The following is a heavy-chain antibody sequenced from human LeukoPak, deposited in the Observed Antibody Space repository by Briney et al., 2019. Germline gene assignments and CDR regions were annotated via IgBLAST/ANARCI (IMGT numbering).Heavy chain of an antibody. CDR3: ASSSSSGWYMSDFFDY. CDR2: IKDDGST. D-gene: IGHD6-19*01. CDR1: GFTFSNYW. J-gene: IGHJ4*02. Sequence: QAGGSLRLSCAASGFTFSNYWMHWVRQAPGMGLVWVSRIKDDGSTKYADSVKGRFTISRDNAKGTVYLQMNSLRAEDTAMYYCASSSSSGWYMSDFFDYWGQGIMVTVSS. V-gene: IGHV3-74*03.